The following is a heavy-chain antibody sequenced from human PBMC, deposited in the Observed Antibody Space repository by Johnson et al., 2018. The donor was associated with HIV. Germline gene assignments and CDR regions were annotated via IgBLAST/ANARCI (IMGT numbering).Heavy chain of an antibody. V-gene: IGHV3-30-3*01. CDR2: ISYDGNNK. CDR1: GFTFSSYA. CDR3: ARAHYYDSSGYFPGAFDI. J-gene: IGHJ3*02. D-gene: IGHD3-22*01. Sequence: QVQLVESGGGVVQPGRSLRLSCAASGFTFSSYAMHWVRQAPGKGLEWVTVISYDGNNKYYADSVKGRFTISRDNSKNTLYLQMNSLRAEDTAVYYCARAHYYDSSGYFPGAFDIWGQGTMVTVSS.